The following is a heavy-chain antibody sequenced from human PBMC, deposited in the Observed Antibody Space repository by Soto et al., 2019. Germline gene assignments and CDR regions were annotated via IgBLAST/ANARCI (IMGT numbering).Heavy chain of an antibody. D-gene: IGHD1-7*01. J-gene: IGHJ6*02. CDR2: ISAYNGNT. Sequence: QVQLVQSGAEVKKPGASVKVSCKASGYTFTSYGISWVRQAPGQGLEWMGWISAYNGNTNYAQKLQGRVTISRDDSKNTLYLQLNGLRAEDTAVYYCAREGELRVGIYNYAMDVWGQGTTVTVSS. V-gene: IGHV1-18*01. CDR1: GYTFTSYG. CDR3: AREGELRVGIYNYAMDV.